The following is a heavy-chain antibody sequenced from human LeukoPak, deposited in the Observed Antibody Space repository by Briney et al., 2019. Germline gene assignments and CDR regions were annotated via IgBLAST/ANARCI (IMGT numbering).Heavy chain of an antibody. V-gene: IGHV1-69*04. Sequence: SVKVSCKASGGTFSSYAISWVRQPPGQGLEWMGRIIPIFGVAHYAQKFQGRVTITADKSTSTAYMELSSLRSEDAAVYYCARVSSDSSRYYPYYFDYWGQGTLVTVSS. CDR2: IIPIFGVA. J-gene: IGHJ4*02. D-gene: IGHD3-22*01. CDR1: GGTFSSYA. CDR3: ARVSSDSSRYYPYYFDY.